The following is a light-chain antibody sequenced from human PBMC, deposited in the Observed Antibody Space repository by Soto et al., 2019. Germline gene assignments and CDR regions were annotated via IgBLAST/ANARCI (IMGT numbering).Light chain of an antibody. CDR3: QQSYNTPYT. CDR2: AAS. CDR1: QTISNY. V-gene: IGKV1-39*01. J-gene: IGKJ2*01. Sequence: DIQMTQSPSSLSASVGDRVTITCRASQTISNYLNWYQQKPGKAPKLLIYAASRLQSGVPSKFSGSGSGTDFTLTISSLQPEDFATYYCQQSYNTPYTFGQGTKVEIK.